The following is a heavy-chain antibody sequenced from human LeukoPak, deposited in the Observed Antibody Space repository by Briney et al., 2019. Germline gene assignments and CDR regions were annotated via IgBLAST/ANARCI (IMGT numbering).Heavy chain of an antibody. CDR3: ARETVAVIAFDI. J-gene: IGHJ3*02. CDR1: GYTFTSYD. V-gene: IGHV1-8*01. CDR2: MNPNSGNT. Sequence: ASVKVSCKASGYTFTSYDINWVRQATGQGLEWMGWMNPNSGNTGYAQKFQGRVTMTRNTSISTAYMELSSLRSEDTAVYYCARETVAVIAFDIWGQGTMVTVSS. D-gene: IGHD6-19*01.